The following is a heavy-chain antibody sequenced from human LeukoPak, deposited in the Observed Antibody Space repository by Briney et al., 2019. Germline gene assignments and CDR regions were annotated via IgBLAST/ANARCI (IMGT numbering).Heavy chain of an antibody. Sequence: GGSLRLSCAASGFTFSSYAMSWVRQAPGKGLEWVSGISGSGGSTYYADSVKGRFTISRDNSRNTLYLQMNSLRAEDTALYYCAKKAHYDFWSAMDYWGQGTLVTVSS. V-gene: IGHV3-23*01. CDR1: GFTFSSYA. J-gene: IGHJ4*02. CDR3: AKKAHYDFWSAMDY. CDR2: ISGSGGST. D-gene: IGHD3-3*01.